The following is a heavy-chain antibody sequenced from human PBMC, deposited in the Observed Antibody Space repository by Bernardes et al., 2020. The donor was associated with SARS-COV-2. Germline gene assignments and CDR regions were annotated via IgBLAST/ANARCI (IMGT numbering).Heavy chain of an antibody. V-gene: IGHV3-7*03. J-gene: IGHJ6*02. CDR1: GFDFSDYW. Sequence: GGSLRLSCAGSGFDFSDYWMTWVRQAPGKGLEWVANIKRDGSETYYVDSVKGRFTISRDNAKNLVFLQMNSLRAEDTAVYYCAKDFSSSSSYYYGMDVWGQGTTVTVSS. CDR3: AKDFSSSSSYYYGMDV. CDR2: IKRDGSET. D-gene: IGHD6-13*01.